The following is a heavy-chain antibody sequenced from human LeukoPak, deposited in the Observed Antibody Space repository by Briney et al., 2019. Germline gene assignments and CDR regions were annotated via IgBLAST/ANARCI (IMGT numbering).Heavy chain of an antibody. D-gene: IGHD6-13*01. CDR3: ASSSSWYFNWFDP. CDR2: ISGSGGST. V-gene: IGHV3-23*01. J-gene: IGHJ5*02. CDR1: GFTFSSYA. Sequence: GGSLRLSCAASGFTFSSYAMSWVRQAPGKGLEWVSAISGSGGSTYYADSVKGRFTISRDNSKNTLYLQMNSLRAEDTAVHYCASSSSWYFNWFDPWGQGTLVTVSS.